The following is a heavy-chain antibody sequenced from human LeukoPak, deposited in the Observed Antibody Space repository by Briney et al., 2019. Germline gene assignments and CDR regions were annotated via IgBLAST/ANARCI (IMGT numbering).Heavy chain of an antibody. J-gene: IGHJ6*02. Sequence: QAGGSLRLSCAASGFTFSSSAMHWVRQAPGKGLEWVAVILYDESNKYYADSVKGRFTISRDNSKNTLYLQMNSLRAEDTAVYYCARGTDTKPFWSGYWVDVWGQGTTVTVSS. CDR2: ILYDESNK. CDR3: ARGTDTKPFWSGYWVDV. D-gene: IGHD3-3*01. CDR1: GFTFSSSA. V-gene: IGHV3-30*03.